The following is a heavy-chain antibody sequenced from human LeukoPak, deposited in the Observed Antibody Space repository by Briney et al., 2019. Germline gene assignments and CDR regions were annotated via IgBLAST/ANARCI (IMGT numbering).Heavy chain of an antibody. D-gene: IGHD2-8*01. V-gene: IGHV4-30-4*01. CDR1: GGSISSGDYY. CDR2: IYYSGST. Sequence: PSQTLSLTCTVSGGSISSGDYYWSWIRQPPGKGLEWIGYIYYSGSTYFNPSLKSRVTISVDTSKNQFSLKLSSVTAADTAVYYCARSYGRDFLTDYWGQGTLVTVSS. CDR3: ARSYGRDFLTDY. J-gene: IGHJ4*02.